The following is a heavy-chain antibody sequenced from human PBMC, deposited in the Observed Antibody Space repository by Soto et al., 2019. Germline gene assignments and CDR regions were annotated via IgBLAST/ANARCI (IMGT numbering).Heavy chain of an antibody. CDR1: GGSIGSYY. Sequence: QVQLQESGPGLVKPSETLSLTCTVSGGSIGSYYWTWIRQPPGKGLEWIGCIHYSGSTNYNPALKSRGTISVDTSKNQFSLNLSSVTAADTAVYYCAREGKFDSSASYFFQKFNFWGRGTLVTVSS. CDR3: AREGKFDSSASYFFQKFNF. CDR2: IHYSGST. D-gene: IGHD3-22*01. J-gene: IGHJ2*01. V-gene: IGHV4-59*01.